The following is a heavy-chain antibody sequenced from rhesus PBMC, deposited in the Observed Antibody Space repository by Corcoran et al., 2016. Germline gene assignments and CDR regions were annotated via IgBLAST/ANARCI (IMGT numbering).Heavy chain of an antibody. CDR1: GYSISSGYG. CDR2: IGGSRGTT. Sequence: QVQLQESGPGLVKPSETLSLTCAVSGYSISSGYGWSWIRQPPGQGLEWFGYIGGSRGTTTYNPSLKSRVTISKDTAPNQFSLKLSSGTAADTAVYYCAGEGSSSGWYTDYWGQGVLVTVSS. CDR3: AGEGSSSGWYTDY. V-gene: IGHV4-127*01. J-gene: IGHJ4*01. D-gene: IGHD6-31*01.